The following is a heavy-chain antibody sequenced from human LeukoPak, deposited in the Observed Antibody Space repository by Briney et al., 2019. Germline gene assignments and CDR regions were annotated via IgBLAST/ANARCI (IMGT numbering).Heavy chain of an antibody. J-gene: IGHJ5*02. CDR3: ARDMTKVVTPNWFDP. CDR2: ISPNSGGT. CDR1: GYTFTGYY. V-gene: IGHV1-2*02. Sequence: GASVKVSCKASGYTFTGYYMHWVRQAPGQGLEWMGWISPNSGGTNYAQKFQGRVTMTRDTSISTAYMELSRLRSDDTAVYYCARDMTKVVTPNWFDPWGQGTLVTVSS. D-gene: IGHD4-23*01.